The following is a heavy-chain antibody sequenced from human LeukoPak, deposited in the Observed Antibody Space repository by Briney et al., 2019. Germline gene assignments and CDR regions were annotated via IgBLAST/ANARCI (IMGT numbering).Heavy chain of an antibody. Sequence: GGSLRLSCAASGFTFSSYAMNWVRQAPGKGLEWVAVVSGTGESKYYADSVKGRFTISRDNSKNTLFLQMNSLRAEDTAVYYCARDREGYGDFGDYWGQGTLVTVSS. D-gene: IGHD4-17*01. J-gene: IGHJ4*02. V-gene: IGHV3-23*01. CDR1: GFTFSSYA. CDR3: ARDREGYGDFGDY. CDR2: VSGTGESK.